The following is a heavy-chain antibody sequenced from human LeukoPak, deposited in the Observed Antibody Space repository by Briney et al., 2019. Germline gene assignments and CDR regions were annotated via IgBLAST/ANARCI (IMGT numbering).Heavy chain of an antibody. CDR1: AFTFNIYS. V-gene: IGHV3-21*01. J-gene: IGHJ6*03. D-gene: IGHD5-12*01. CDR3: ARDGGYSGYDLNYYYYYYMDV. Sequence: GGSLRLSCAASAFTFNIYSMNWVRQAPGKGLEWLSSISPSSNYIYYADSVKGRFTISRDNAKNSLYLQMHSLRTEDTAVYYCARDGGYSGYDLNYYYYYYMDVWGKGTTVTVSS. CDR2: ISPSSNYI.